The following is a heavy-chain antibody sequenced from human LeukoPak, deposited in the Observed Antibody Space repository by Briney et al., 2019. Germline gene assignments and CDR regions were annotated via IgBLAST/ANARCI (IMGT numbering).Heavy chain of an antibody. CDR2: INPSGGST. CDR3: ARWLYLTEYYYDLIGCMDV. D-gene: IGHD3-22*01. V-gene: IGHV1-46*01. J-gene: IGHJ6*03. Sequence: GASVKVPCKASGYTFTGYYMHWVRQAPGQGLEWMGIINPSGGSTSYAQKFQGRVTMTRNTSISTAYMELSSLRSEDTAVYYCARWLYLTEYYYDLIGCMDVWGKGTTVTISS. CDR1: GYTFTGYY.